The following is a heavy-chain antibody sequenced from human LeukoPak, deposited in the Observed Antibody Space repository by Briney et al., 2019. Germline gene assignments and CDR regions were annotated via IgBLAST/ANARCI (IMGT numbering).Heavy chain of an antibody. Sequence: ASVKVSCKASGYTFTGYYMHWVRQAPGQGLEWMGWINPNSGGTNYAQKFQGRVTMTRDTPISTAYMELSRLRSDDTAVYYCAREVITFGGVIVNYFDYWGQGTLVTVSS. CDR2: INPNSGGT. V-gene: IGHV1-2*02. J-gene: IGHJ4*02. D-gene: IGHD3-16*02. CDR3: AREVITFGGVIVNYFDY. CDR1: GYTFTGYY.